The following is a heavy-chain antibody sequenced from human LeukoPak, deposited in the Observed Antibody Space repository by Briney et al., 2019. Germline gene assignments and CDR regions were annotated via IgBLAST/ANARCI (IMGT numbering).Heavy chain of an antibody. CDR3: ARGSYGDLN. CDR1: GFTFSSYA. V-gene: IGHV3-30-3*01. D-gene: IGHD4-17*01. Sequence: GGSLRLSCAASGFTFSSYAMHWVRQAPGKGLEWVAVISYDVSSKYYADSVKGRFTISRDNSKNTLYLQMNSLRAGDTAVYYCARGSYGDLNWGRGTPVTVSS. J-gene: IGHJ4*02. CDR2: ISYDVSSK.